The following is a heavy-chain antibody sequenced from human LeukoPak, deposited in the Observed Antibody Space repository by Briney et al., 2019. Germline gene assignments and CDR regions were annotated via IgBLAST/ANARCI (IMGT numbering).Heavy chain of an antibody. CDR2: INPYSGDT. V-gene: IGHV1-2*06. CDR1: GYTFTDYY. CDR3: ARDSSSWYSDY. J-gene: IGHJ4*02. Sequence: ASVEVSCKASGYTFTDYYIHWVRQAPGQGLEWMGRINPYSGDTNHAQKFQGRVTMSRDTSITTAYMELSRLTSDDTAVYCCARDSSSWYSDYWGQGTLVTVSS. D-gene: IGHD6-13*01.